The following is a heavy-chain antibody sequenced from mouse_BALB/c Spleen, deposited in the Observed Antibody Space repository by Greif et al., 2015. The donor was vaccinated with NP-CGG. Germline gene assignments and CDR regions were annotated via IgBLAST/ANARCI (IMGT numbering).Heavy chain of an antibody. CDR1: GFTFTDYY. D-gene: IGHD2-12*01. V-gene: IGHV7-3*02. CDR2: IRNKANGYTT. J-gene: IGHJ3*01. CDR3: AYDAY. Sequence: DVQLVESGGGLVQPGGSLRLSCATSGFTFTDYYMSWVRQPPGKALEWLGFIRNKANGYTTEYSASVKGRFTISRDNSQSILYLQMNTLRAEDSATYYCAYDAYWGQGTLVTVSA.